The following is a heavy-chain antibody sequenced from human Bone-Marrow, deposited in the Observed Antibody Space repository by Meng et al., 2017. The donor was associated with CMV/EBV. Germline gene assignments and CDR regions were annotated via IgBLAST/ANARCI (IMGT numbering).Heavy chain of an antibody. D-gene: IGHD1-1*01. CDR2: IYPNSGGT. CDR1: GYRCSDHY. CDR3: VRDHNWGPDY. Sequence: QVQLVQPGAEVKSPGASVKVYCQTSGYRCSDHYMHWVRQAPGQGLEWMGWIYPNSGGTHYAQKFQDRVTMTRDTSISTVYMELSRLTSDDTAVYYCVRDHNWGPDYWGQGTLVTVSS. J-gene: IGHJ4*02. V-gene: IGHV1-2*02.